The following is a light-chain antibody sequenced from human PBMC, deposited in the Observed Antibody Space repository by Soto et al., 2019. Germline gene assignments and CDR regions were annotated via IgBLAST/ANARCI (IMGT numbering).Light chain of an antibody. CDR3: CSYAGSSNFSVV. J-gene: IGLJ2*01. CDR1: SSDVGSYNL. V-gene: IGLV2-23*03. Sequence: QSALTQPASVSGSPGQSITISCTGTSSDVGSYNLVSWYQQPPGKAPKLMIYDCSKRPSGVSNRFSCSKSGNTASLTIAGLQAEDEADYYCCSYAGSSNFSVVFGGGTKLTVL. CDR2: DCS.